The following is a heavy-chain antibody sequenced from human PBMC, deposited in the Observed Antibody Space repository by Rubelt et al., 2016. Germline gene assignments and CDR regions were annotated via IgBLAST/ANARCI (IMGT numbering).Heavy chain of an antibody. D-gene: IGHD6-6*01. CDR3: ASSLPNLFGIAARDYYYYYGMDV. Sequence: QVQLVQSGAEVKKPGSSVKVSCKASGGTFSSYAISWVRQAPGQGLEWMGRIIPIFGTANYAQKFQGRVTITADKSTSTAYMELSSLRSEDTAVYYCASSLPNLFGIAARDYYYYYGMDVWGQGTTVTVSS. J-gene: IGHJ6*02. CDR2: IIPIFGTA. CDR1: GGTFSSYA. V-gene: IGHV1-69*14.